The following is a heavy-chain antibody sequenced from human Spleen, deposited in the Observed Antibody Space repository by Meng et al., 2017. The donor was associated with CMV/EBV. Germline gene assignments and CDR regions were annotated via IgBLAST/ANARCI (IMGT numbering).Heavy chain of an antibody. CDR1: GYTFTMYA. V-gene: IGHV7-4-1*02. CDR2: INTNTGNP. CDR3: ARGQMVRGDF. Sequence: QVQQVQSGSEVKKPGASGKVSCKASGYTFTMYARNWGRQAPGQGLEWMGWINTNTGNPTYAQGFTGRFVFSLDTSVSTAYLQISSLKAEDTAVYYCARGQMVRGDFWGQGTLVTVSS. D-gene: IGHD3-10*01. J-gene: IGHJ4*02.